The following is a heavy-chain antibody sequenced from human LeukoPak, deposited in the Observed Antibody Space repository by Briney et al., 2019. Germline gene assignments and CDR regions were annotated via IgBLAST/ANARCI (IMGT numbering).Heavy chain of an antibody. CDR1: GFTLDDYG. V-gene: IGHV3-20*01. Sequence: GGSLRLSCAASGFTLDDYGMSWVRHAPGKGLEWVSGINWNGGSTGYADSVKGRFTISRDNAKNSLYLQMNSLRAEDTALYHCARGFRWFGELFFDYWGQGTLVTVSS. D-gene: IGHD3-10*01. J-gene: IGHJ4*02. CDR3: ARGFRWFGELFFDY. CDR2: INWNGGST.